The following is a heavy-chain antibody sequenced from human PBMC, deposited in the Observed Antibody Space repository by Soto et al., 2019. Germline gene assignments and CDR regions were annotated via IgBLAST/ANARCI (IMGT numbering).Heavy chain of an antibody. CDR2: IYYSGTT. Sequence: QAQLQESGPGLVKPSQTLSLTCTVSGGSIRSGDYYWSWIRQPPGKGLEWIGHIYYSGTTYYNPSLQRRVTISVDTSKNQFSLKLTSVTAADTGVYYCARVGSGYYGSGSYPYGLDVWGQGTTVTVSS. CDR1: GGSIRSGDYY. CDR3: ARVGSGYYGSGSYPYGLDV. V-gene: IGHV4-30-4*01. J-gene: IGHJ6*02. D-gene: IGHD3-10*01.